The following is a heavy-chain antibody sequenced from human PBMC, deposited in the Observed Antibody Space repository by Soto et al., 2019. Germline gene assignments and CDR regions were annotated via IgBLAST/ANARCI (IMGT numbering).Heavy chain of an antibody. CDR2: ITPNNGYT. J-gene: IGHJ5*02. D-gene: IGHD3-3*01. CDR3: ATSYDSGFDP. Sequence: QLQLMQSGGEAKNPGASVKVSCEASGYSFRTYAISWLRQAPGQGLEWMGLITPNNGYTNYAQKCQGRLILTTDIPSSTAYMELTSLRYYDTAMYYCATSYDSGFDPWGQGTLVSVS. CDR1: GYSFRTYA. V-gene: IGHV1-18*01.